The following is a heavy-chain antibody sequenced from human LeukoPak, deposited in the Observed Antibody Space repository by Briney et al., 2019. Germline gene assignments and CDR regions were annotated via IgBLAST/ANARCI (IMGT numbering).Heavy chain of an antibody. V-gene: IGHV1-69*13. J-gene: IGHJ4*02. CDR2: IIPIFGTA. CDR1: GGTFSSYA. Sequence: VASVNVSCKASGGTFSSYAISWVRQAPGQGLEWMGGIIPIFGTANYAQKFQGRVTITADESTSTAYMELSSLRSEDTAVYYCARGTGGRGYYSIWGQGTLVTVSS. D-gene: IGHD3-22*01. CDR3: ARGTGGRGYYSI.